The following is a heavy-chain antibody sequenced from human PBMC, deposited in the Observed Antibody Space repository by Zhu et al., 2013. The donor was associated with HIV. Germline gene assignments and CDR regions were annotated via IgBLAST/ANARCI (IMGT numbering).Heavy chain of an antibody. CDR3: ARGPTQGSGSSYFDY. Sequence: HVQLVQSGAEVKKPGASSEGLLPRTSGYTFTTSGINWVRQATGQGLEWMGWMNPNSGNTGYAQKFQGRVTMTRNTSISTAYMELSSLRSEDTAVYYCARGPTQGSGSSYFDYWGQGTLVTVSS. J-gene: IGHJ4*02. V-gene: IGHV1-8*02. CDR1: GYTFTTSG. CDR2: MNPNSGNT. D-gene: IGHD1-26*01.